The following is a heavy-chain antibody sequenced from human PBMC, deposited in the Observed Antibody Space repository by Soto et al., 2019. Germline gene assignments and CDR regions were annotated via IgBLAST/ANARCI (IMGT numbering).Heavy chain of an antibody. V-gene: IGHV3-23*01. D-gene: IGHD1-26*01. CDR2: IRGSGSST. Sequence: GGALRLSCSASGFTFSGYAMSWVPQAPGKGLESVSAIRGSGSSTFYADSVKGRFTISRDNSDNTLYLQMSTLRAEDTAVYYCPKGQSSGNYRHYFDYWGQGTLDTDSS. CDR3: PKGQSSGNYRHYFDY. J-gene: IGHJ4*02. CDR1: GFTFSGYA.